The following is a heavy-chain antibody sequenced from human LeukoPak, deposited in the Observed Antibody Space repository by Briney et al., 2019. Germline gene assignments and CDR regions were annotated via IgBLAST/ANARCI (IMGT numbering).Heavy chain of an antibody. Sequence: PGGSLRLSWAASGFTVSSNYMSWVRQAPGKGLEWVSVIYSGGSTYYADSVKGRFTISRDNSKNTLYLQMNSLRAEDTAVYYCARVPTIFGVVIYHYYYYMDVRGKGTTVTVSS. V-gene: IGHV3-53*01. CDR1: GFTVSSNY. CDR2: IYSGGST. J-gene: IGHJ6*03. D-gene: IGHD3-3*01. CDR3: ARVPTIFGVVIYHYYYYMDV.